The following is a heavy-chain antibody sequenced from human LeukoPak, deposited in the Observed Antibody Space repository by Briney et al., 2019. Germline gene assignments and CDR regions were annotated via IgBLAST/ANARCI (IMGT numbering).Heavy chain of an antibody. CDR3: ARYKGGSGSYYNGGYYYGMDV. CDR2: ICYDGSNK. CDR1: GFTFSSYG. J-gene: IGHJ6*02. D-gene: IGHD3-10*01. Sequence: GGSLRLSCAASGFTFSSYGMHWVRQAPGKGLEWVAVICYDGSNKYYADSVKGRFTISRDNSKNTLYLQMNSLRAEDTAVYYCARYKGGSGSYYNGGYYYGMDVWGQGTTVTVSS. V-gene: IGHV3-33*01.